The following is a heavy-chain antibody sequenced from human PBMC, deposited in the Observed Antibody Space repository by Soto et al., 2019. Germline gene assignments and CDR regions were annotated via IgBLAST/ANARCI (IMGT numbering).Heavy chain of an antibody. CDR2: TYYRSQFYH. Sequence: QVQLQQSGPGLVKPSETLSLTCVVSGDSVSSSSGAWIWIRQSPSRGLEWLGRTYYRSQFYHDYTISVRGRISINPDTTRNQFSLQLNSVTPEDTAVYYCAINAWNFVTSRDLWGQAILVTVSS. CDR3: AINAWNFVTSRDL. D-gene: IGHD1-7*01. V-gene: IGHV6-1*01. J-gene: IGHJ4*02. CDR1: GDSVSSSSGA.